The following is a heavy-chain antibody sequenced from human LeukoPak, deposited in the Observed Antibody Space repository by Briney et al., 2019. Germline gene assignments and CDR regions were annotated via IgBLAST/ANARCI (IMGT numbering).Heavy chain of an antibody. CDR3: ARDRPNYNNYMDV. V-gene: IGHV3-20*04. J-gene: IGHJ6*03. CDR1: GFTFADYG. CDR2: IRWNGDIT. Sequence: GGSLRLSCAASGFTFADYGMNWVRQAPGKGLEWVSCIRWNGDITGYADSVKGRFTISRDDAKNSLYLQVNSLRAEDTALYYCARDRPNYNNYMDVWGKGTTVTVSS.